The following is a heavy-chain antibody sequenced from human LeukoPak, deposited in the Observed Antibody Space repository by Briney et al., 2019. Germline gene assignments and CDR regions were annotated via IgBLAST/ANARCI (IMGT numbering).Heavy chain of an antibody. J-gene: IGHJ4*02. CDR3: ARSFMVRGVINPGY. CDR1: GYTFTSYG. D-gene: IGHD3-10*01. CDR2: ISAYNGNT. Sequence: ASVQVSCKASGYTFTSYGISWVRQAPGQGLEWMGWISAYNGNTNYAQKLQGRVTMTTDTSTSTAYMELRSLRSDDTAVYYCARSFMVRGVINPGYWGQGTLVTVSS. V-gene: IGHV1-18*01.